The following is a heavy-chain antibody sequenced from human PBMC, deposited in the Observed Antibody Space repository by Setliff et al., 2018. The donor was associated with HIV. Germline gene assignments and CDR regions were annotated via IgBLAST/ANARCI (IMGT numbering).Heavy chain of an antibody. Sequence: PSETLSLTCTVSGGSISSYHWGWIRQPPGKGLEWIGYIYYSGTTNYNSSLKSRVTISVDMSKNQFSLKLNSVTAADTAVYHCARGDTYYHDSSGYVKSALDCFDVWGQGTMVTDS. CDR3: ARGDTYYHDSSGYVKSALDCFDV. D-gene: IGHD3-22*01. CDR1: GGSISSYH. V-gene: IGHV4-59*08. J-gene: IGHJ3*01. CDR2: IYYSGTT.